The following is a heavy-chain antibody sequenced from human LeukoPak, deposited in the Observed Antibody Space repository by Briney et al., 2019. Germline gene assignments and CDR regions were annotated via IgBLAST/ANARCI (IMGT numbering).Heavy chain of an antibody. J-gene: IGHJ4*02. CDR3: AGKTDY. Sequence: SETLSLTCAVYGESFSDYYWIWIHQPPGKGLEWIGEINHSRSTNYSPSLKSRVTISLDTSKNQFSLRLSSVTAADTAVYYCAGKTDYWGQGTLVTVSS. CDR2: INHSRST. CDR1: GESFSDYY. V-gene: IGHV4-34*01.